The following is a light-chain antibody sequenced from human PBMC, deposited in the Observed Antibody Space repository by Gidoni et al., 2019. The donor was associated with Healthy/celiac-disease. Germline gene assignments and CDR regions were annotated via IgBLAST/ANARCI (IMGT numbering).Light chain of an antibody. CDR2: GAS. V-gene: IGKV3-20*01. CDR3: QQYGSSPGT. CDR1: QSVSSSY. J-gene: IGKJ2*01. Sequence: EIVLTQSAGTLSLSPGERATLSCRASQSVSSSYLAWYQQTPGQAPRLLIYGASSRATGIPDRFSGSGSGTDFTLTISRLEPEDFAVYYCQQYGSSPGTFGQGTKLEIK.